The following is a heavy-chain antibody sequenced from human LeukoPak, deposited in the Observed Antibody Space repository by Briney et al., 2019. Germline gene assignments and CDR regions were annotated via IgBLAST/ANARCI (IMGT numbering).Heavy chain of an antibody. CDR1: GFTISSYW. CDR2: IEEDGSET. J-gene: IGHJ4*02. V-gene: IGHV3-7*01. Sequence: GGSLRLSCAASGFTISSYWMTWVRQAPGKGLEWVANIEEDGSETNYVGSVKGRFTISRDNAKNSLYLQMNSLRAEDTAVYYCARNRGTSDWGQGTRVTVSS. CDR3: ARNRGTSD. D-gene: IGHD1-1*01.